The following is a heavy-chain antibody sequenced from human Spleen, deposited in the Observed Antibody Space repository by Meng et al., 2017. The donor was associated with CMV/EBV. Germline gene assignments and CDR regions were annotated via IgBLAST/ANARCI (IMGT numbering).Heavy chain of an antibody. CDR2: INPKSGNT. V-gene: IGHV1-8*01. Sequence: ASVKVSCKTSGYTFISYDINWVRQATGQGLEWMGWINPKSGNTVYAQKFQGRVTITRNISISTAYMELSRLRSDDTAVYYCARGDYGDYSGVDYWGQGTLVTVSS. CDR3: ARGDYGDYSGVDY. J-gene: IGHJ4*02. D-gene: IGHD4-17*01. CDR1: GYTFISYD.